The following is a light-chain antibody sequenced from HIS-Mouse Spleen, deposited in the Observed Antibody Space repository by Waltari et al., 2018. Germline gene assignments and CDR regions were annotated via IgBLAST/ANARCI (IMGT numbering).Light chain of an antibody. J-gene: IGLJ3*02. CDR3: NSRDSSGNHWV. CDR2: GKN. CDR1: SLTVYY. V-gene: IGLV3-19*01. Sequence: SSQLTQDPAVSVALGQTVRITCHGHSLTVYYASWYQQKPGQAPVLVIYGKNNRPSGIPDRFSGSSSGNTASLTITGAQAEDEADYYCNSRDSSGNHWVFGGGTKLTVL.